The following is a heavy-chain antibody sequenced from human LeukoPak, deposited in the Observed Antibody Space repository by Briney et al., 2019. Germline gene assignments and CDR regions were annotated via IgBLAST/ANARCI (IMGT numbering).Heavy chain of an antibody. CDR1: GFTFSSYA. V-gene: IGHV3-23*01. CDR3: ATYLRSGPFDI. CDR2: IGVTGGNT. D-gene: IGHD3-3*01. Sequence: GGSLRLSCAASGFTFSSYAMSWVRQAPGEGLEWVSTIGVTGGNTYYADSVKGRFTISRDNSKNTLYLHLNSLRAEDTAIYYCATYLRSGPFDIWGQGTMVTVSS. J-gene: IGHJ3*02.